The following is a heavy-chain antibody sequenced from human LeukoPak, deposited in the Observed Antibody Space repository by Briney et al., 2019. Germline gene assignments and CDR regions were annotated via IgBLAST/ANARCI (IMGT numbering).Heavy chain of an antibody. CDR2: ISGDGGGT. J-gene: IGHJ6*02. Sequence: GGSLRLSCAASGFTFDDYAMHWVRQAPGKGLEWVSLISGDGGGTYYADSVKGRFTISRGNSKNSLYLQMNSLRTEDTALYYCAKDRVFDANRASYGMDVWGQGTTVTVSS. CDR1: GFTFDDYA. V-gene: IGHV3-43*02. D-gene: IGHD1-14*01. CDR3: AKDRVFDANRASYGMDV.